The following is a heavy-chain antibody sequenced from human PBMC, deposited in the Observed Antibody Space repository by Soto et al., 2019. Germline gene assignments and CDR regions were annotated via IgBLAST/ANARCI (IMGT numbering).Heavy chain of an antibody. V-gene: IGHV1-18*04. CDR3: ARAVLRYFDWLPVGPPNGMDV. CDR1: GYTFTTYG. J-gene: IGHJ6*02. D-gene: IGHD3-9*01. CDR2: ISVYNGNT. Sequence: QVQLVQSGAEVKKPGASVKVTCKASGYTFTTYGISLVRQAPGQGLEWLGWISVYNGNTNYAQKLQGRVIMTTDTSRRIAYMELRSLRSDDTAVYFCARAVLRYFDWLPVGPPNGMDVWGQGTTVIVSS.